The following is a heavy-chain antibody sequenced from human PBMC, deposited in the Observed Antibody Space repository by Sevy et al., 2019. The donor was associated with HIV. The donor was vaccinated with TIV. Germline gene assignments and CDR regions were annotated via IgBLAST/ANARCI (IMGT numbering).Heavy chain of an antibody. CDR1: GFTFGDYA. CDR2: IRSKAYGGTT. V-gene: IGHV3-49*04. CDR3: TRDFPYYYDSSGSYYYGMDV. D-gene: IGHD3-22*01. Sequence: GGSLRLSCTASGFTFGDYAMSWVRQAPGKGLEWVGFIRSKAYGGTTEYAASVKGRFTISRDDFKSIAYLQMNSLKTEDTAVYYCTRDFPYYYDSSGSYYYGMDVWGQGTTVTVSS. J-gene: IGHJ6*02.